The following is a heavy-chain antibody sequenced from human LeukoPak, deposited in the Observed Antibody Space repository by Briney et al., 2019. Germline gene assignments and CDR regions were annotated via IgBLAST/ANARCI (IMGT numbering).Heavy chain of an antibody. CDR2: IYYSGST. D-gene: IGHD6-13*01. CDR1: GGSISSSSYY. Sequence: SETLSLTCTVSGGSISSSSYYWGWIRQPPGKGLEWIGSIYYSGSTYYNPSLKRRVTISVDTSKNQFSLKLSSVTAADTAVYYCARRVYSSLTNRFDPWGQGTLVTVSS. V-gene: IGHV4-39*01. CDR3: ARRVYSSLTNRFDP. J-gene: IGHJ5*02.